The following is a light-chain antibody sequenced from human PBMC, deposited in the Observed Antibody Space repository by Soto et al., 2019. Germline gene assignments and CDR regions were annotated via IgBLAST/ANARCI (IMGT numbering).Light chain of an antibody. CDR3: QQYNTFSIT. V-gene: IGKV1-5*03. CDR2: EAS. Sequence: DIQMTQSPSTLSASVGDRVTITCRASQTINNWLAWYQQRPGKAPKLLIYEASTLEGGVPSRFSDSGSGTEFTLTISSLQPDDFGTYNCQQYNTFSITFGGGTKVEIK. J-gene: IGKJ4*01. CDR1: QTINNW.